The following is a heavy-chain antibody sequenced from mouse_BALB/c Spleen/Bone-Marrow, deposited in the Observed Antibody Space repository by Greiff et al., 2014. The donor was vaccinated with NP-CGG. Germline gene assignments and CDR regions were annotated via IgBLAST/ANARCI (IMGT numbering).Heavy chain of an antibody. Sequence: DLVKPGASVKLSCKAPGYTFTSYWINWIKQRPGQGLEWIGRIAPGSGSTYYNEMFKGKATLTVDTSSSTAYIQLSSLSSEDSAVYFCARSRDGYFDVWGAGTTVTVSS. CDR1: GYTFTSYW. CDR3: ARSRDGYFDV. J-gene: IGHJ1*01. V-gene: IGHV1S41*01. CDR2: IAPGSGST.